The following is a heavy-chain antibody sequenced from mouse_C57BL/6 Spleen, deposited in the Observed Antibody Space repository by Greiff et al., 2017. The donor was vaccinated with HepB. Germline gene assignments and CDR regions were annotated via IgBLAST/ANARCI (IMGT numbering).Heavy chain of an antibody. CDR2: INPNNGGT. D-gene: IGHD2-4*01. J-gene: IGHJ4*01. CDR3: ARTDYAAMDY. Sequence: EVQLQQSGPELVKPGASVKISCKASGYTFTDYYMNWVKQSHGKSLEWIGDINPNNGGTSYNQKFKGKATLTVDKSSSTAYMELRSLTSEDSAVYYCARTDYAAMDYWGQGTSVTVSS. V-gene: IGHV1-26*01. CDR1: GYTFTDYY.